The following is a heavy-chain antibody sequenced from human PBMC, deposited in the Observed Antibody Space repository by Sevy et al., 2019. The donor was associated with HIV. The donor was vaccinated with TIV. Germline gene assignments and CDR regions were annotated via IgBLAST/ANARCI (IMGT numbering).Heavy chain of an antibody. CDR2: IRSKAYGGTT. J-gene: IGHJ6*03. Sequence: GGSLRLSCTASGFTFGDYAMSWFRQAPGKGLEWVGFIRSKAYGGTTEYAASVKGRFTILRDESKSIAYLQMNSLKTEDTAVYYCTRDAGPYSSSWYHPNRNYYYYMDVWDKGTTVTVSS. CDR3: TRDAGPYSSSWYHPNRNYYYYMDV. V-gene: IGHV3-49*03. CDR1: GFTFGDYA. D-gene: IGHD6-13*01.